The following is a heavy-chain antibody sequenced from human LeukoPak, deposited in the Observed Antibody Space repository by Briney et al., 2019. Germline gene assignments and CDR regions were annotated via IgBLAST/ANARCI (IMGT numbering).Heavy chain of an antibody. Sequence: ASVKVSCKASGYTFTSYDINWVRQATGQGLEWMGWMNPNSGNTGYAQKLQGRVTMTTDTSTSTAYMELRSLRSDDTAVYYCARGIVVVTAIYFDYWGQGTLVTVSS. D-gene: IGHD2-21*02. V-gene: IGHV1-8*01. CDR2: MNPNSGNT. J-gene: IGHJ4*02. CDR1: GYTFTSYD. CDR3: ARGIVVVTAIYFDY.